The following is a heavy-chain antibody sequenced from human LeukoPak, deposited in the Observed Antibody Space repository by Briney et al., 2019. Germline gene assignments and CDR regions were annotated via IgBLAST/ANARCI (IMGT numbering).Heavy chain of an antibody. Sequence: SETLSLTCTVSGGSISSSSYYWGWIRQPPGKGLEWIGSIYYSGSTYYNPSLKSRVTISVDTSKNQFSLKLSSVTGADTAVYYCARREAVAGTYYYYMDVWGKGTTVTVSS. CDR1: GGSISSSSYY. J-gene: IGHJ6*03. V-gene: IGHV4-39*01. D-gene: IGHD6-19*01. CDR2: IYYSGST. CDR3: ARREAVAGTYYYYMDV.